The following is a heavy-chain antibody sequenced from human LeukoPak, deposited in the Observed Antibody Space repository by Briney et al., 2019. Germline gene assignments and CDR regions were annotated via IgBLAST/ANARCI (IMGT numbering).Heavy chain of an antibody. J-gene: IGHJ5*02. V-gene: IGHV1-2*06. Sequence: GASVKVSCKASGYTFTRYSMHWVRQAPGQGLEWMGRINPNSGGTNYAQKFQGRVTMTRDTSISTAYMELSRLRSDDTAVYYCARDSAMVVAATDVGNWFDPWGQGTLVTVSS. CDR1: GYTFTRYS. CDR3: ARDSAMVVAATDVGNWFDP. D-gene: IGHD2-15*01. CDR2: INPNSGGT.